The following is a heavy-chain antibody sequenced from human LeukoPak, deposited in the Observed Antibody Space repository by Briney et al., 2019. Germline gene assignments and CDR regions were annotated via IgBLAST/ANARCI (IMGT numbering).Heavy chain of an antibody. CDR1: GFTFSSYG. D-gene: IGHD6-6*01. V-gene: IGHV3-30*02. CDR3: ANQDGSSSHYYYYYMDV. J-gene: IGHJ6*03. Sequence: PGGSLRLSCAASGFTFSSYGMHWVRQAPGKGLEWVAFIRYDGSNKYYADSVKGRFTISRDNSKNTLYLQMNSLRAEDTAVYYCANQDGSSSHYYYYYMDVWGKGTTVTVSS. CDR2: IRYDGSNK.